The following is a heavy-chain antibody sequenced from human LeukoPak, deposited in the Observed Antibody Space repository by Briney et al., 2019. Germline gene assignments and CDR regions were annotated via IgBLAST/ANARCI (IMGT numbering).Heavy chain of an antibody. CDR3: ARDRLTTVATFDAFDI. CDR1: GFTFSSYS. D-gene: IGHD4-17*01. Sequence: GGSLRLSCAASGFTFSSYSMNWVRQAPGRGLEWVSSISSSSRYIYYADSVKGRFTISRDNAKNSLYLQMNSLRAEDTAVYYCARDRLTTVATFDAFDIWGQGTMVTVSS. V-gene: IGHV3-21*01. J-gene: IGHJ3*02. CDR2: ISSSSRYI.